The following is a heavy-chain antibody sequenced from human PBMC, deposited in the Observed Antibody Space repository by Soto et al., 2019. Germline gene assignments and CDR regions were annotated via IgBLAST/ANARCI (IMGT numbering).Heavy chain of an antibody. J-gene: IGHJ3*01. Sequence: ASVKVSCKASGYTFTSYGISWVRQAPGQGLEWMGWISAYNGNTNYAQKLQGRVTMTTDTSTSTAYMELRSLRSDDTAVYYCARLRFLEWLPDGFDVWGQGTMVTVSS. CDR3: ARLRFLEWLPDGFDV. CDR1: GYTFTSYG. V-gene: IGHV1-18*04. CDR2: ISAYNGNT. D-gene: IGHD3-3*01.